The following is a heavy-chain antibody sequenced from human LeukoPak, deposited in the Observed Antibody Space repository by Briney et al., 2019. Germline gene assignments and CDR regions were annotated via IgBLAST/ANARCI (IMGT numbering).Heavy chain of an antibody. Sequence: GGSLRLSCAASGLIFSDAWMGWVRQAPGKGLEWVAVISYDGSNKYYADSVKGRFTISRDNSKNTLYLQMNSLRAEDTAVYYCARDPPYYYDSSGYFGAFDIWGQGTMVTVSS. CDR2: ISYDGSNK. CDR3: ARDPPYYYDSSGYFGAFDI. D-gene: IGHD3-22*01. CDR1: GLIFSDAW. J-gene: IGHJ3*02. V-gene: IGHV3-30*03.